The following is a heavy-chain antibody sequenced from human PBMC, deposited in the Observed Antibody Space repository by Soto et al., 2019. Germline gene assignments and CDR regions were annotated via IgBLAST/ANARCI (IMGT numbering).Heavy chain of an antibody. CDR2: ISYDGSNK. CDR3: ARDPLGIAAAGTQYYYYYGMDV. Sequence: PGGSLRLSCAASGFTFSSYAMHWVRQAPGKGLEWVAVISYDGSNKYYADSVKGRFTISRDNSKNTLYLQMNSLRAEDTAVYYCARDPLGIAAAGTQYYYYYGMDVWGQGTTVTVSS. CDR1: GFTFSSYA. J-gene: IGHJ6*02. D-gene: IGHD6-13*01. V-gene: IGHV3-30-3*01.